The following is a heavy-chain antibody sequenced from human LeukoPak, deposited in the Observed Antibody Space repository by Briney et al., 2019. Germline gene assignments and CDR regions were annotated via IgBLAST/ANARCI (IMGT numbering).Heavy chain of an antibody. D-gene: IGHD3-22*01. J-gene: IGHJ4*02. Sequence: SVKASCKASGGTFSSYAISWVRHAPGQGIEWMGRIIPIFGTANHAQKYQGRVTITTDESTSTAYMELSSLRSEDTAVYYCARGRYYYSSGPFDYWGQGTLVTVSS. CDR1: GGTFSSYA. V-gene: IGHV1-69*05. CDR3: ARGRYYYSSGPFDY. CDR2: IIPIFGTA.